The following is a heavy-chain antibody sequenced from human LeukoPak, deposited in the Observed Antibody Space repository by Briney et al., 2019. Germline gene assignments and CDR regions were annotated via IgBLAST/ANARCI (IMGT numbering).Heavy chain of an antibody. Sequence: GGSLRLSCAASGFTVSSNYMSWVRQAPGKGLEWVSVIYSGGSTYYADSVKGRFTISRDNSKNTLYLQMNSLRAEDTAVYYCARETRWQQLVYFDYLSRGTLVTVPS. V-gene: IGHV3-53*01. J-gene: IGHJ4*02. CDR3: ARETRWQQLVYFDY. CDR1: GFTVSSNY. CDR2: IYSGGST. D-gene: IGHD6-13*01.